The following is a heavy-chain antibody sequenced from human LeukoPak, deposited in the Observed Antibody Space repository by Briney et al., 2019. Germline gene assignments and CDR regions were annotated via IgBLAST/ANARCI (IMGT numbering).Heavy chain of an antibody. CDR1: GGSISSSSYY. Sequence: SETLSLTCTVSGGSISSSSYYWGWIRQPPGKGLERIGSIYYSGSNYYNPSLKSRVTISVYTSKNQFSLTLSSVTVADTAVYYCARHRRRVTMIVVVGVGGGYYFDYWGQGTLVTVSS. CDR2: IYYSGSN. V-gene: IGHV4-39*01. CDR3: ARHRRRVTMIVVVGVGGGYYFDY. J-gene: IGHJ4*02. D-gene: IGHD3-22*01.